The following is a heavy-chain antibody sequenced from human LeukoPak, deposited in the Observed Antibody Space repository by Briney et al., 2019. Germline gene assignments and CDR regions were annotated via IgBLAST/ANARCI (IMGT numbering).Heavy chain of an antibody. Sequence: GGSLRLSCAASGFTFSWFWMSWVRQAPGKGLEWVAVISYDGSNKYYADSVKGRFTISRDNAKNSLYLQMNSLRAEDTAVYYCARRDYYDSSWGQGTLVTVSS. CDR3: ARRDYYDSS. V-gene: IGHV3-30-3*01. D-gene: IGHD3-22*01. J-gene: IGHJ4*02. CDR1: GFTFSWFW. CDR2: ISYDGSNK.